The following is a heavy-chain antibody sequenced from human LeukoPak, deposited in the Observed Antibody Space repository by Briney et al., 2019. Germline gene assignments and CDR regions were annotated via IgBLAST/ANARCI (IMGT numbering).Heavy chain of an antibody. V-gene: IGHV4-30-4*01. Sequence: SETLSLTCTVSGGSISSGDYYWSWIRQPPGKGLEWIGYIYYSGSTYYNPSLKSRVTISVDTSENQFSLKLSSVTAADTAVYYCARVGDYGDYVLDYWGQGTLVTVSS. CDR2: IYYSGST. CDR3: ARVGDYGDYVLDY. J-gene: IGHJ4*02. CDR1: GGSISSGDYY. D-gene: IGHD4-17*01.